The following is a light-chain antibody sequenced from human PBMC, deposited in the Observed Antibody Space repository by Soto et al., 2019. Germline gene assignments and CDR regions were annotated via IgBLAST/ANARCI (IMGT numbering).Light chain of an antibody. CDR2: EDT. CDR3: CSSAGDTLVV. V-gene: IGLV2-23*01. J-gene: IGLJ2*01. CDR1: SSDVGSYNT. Sequence: QSALTQPASVSGSPGQSITISCTGTSSDVGSYNTVSWYQQHPGKAPKLMIFEDTERPSGVSHRFSASKSGNTAYLSISGLQAEDEAYYYCCSSAGDTLVVLGGGTKLTVL.